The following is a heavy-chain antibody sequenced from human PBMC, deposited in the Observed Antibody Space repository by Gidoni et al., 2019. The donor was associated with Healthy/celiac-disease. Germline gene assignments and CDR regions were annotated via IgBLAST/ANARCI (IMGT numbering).Heavy chain of an antibody. Sequence: EVQLVESGGGLVQPGRSLILSCAASGFTFDDYAMHWVRQAPGKGLEWVSGISWNSGSIGYADSVKGRFTISRDNAKNSLYLQMNSLRAEDTALYYCAKDKGEYSGYETPFFDYWGQGTLVTVSS. V-gene: IGHV3-9*01. CDR1: GFTFDDYA. CDR2: ISWNSGSI. CDR3: AKDKGEYSGYETPFFDY. D-gene: IGHD5-12*01. J-gene: IGHJ4*02.